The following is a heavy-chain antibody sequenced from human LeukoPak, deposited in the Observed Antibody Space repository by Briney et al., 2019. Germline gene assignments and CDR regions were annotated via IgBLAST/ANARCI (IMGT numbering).Heavy chain of an antibody. Sequence: RGSLRLSCAASGFTVSSNYMSWVGQAPGKGLEWVSVIYSGGSTYYADSVKGRFTISRDNSKNTLYLQVNSLRAEDTAVYYCAGTLGYCSGGSCVGDYWGQGIIVTVSS. CDR3: AGTLGYCSGGSCVGDY. CDR2: IYSGGST. D-gene: IGHD2-15*01. J-gene: IGHJ4*02. V-gene: IGHV3-66*01. CDR1: GFTVSSNY.